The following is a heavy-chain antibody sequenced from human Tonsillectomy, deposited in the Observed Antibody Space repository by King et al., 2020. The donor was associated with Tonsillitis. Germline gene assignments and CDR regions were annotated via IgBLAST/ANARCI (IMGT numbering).Heavy chain of an antibody. CDR3: ARDLGVKATANLLFDY. D-gene: IGHD2-21*02. V-gene: IGHV1-18*01. CDR1: GYTFINYG. CDR2: ISAHNGNT. J-gene: IGHJ4*02. Sequence: VQLVESGDEVKKPGASVKVSCKASGYTFINYGISWVRQAPGQGLEWMGWISAHNGNTNYAQKLQGRVTMTTETSTSTAYMELRSLRSDDTAVYYCARDLGVKATANLLFDYWGQGTLVTVSS.